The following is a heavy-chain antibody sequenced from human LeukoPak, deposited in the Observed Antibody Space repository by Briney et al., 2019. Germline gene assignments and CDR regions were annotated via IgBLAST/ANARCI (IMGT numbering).Heavy chain of an antibody. V-gene: IGHV4-39*01. CDR1: GDSISSSSYY. CDR2: IAYDGST. J-gene: IGHJ4*02. Sequence: SETLSLTCTVSGDSISSSSYYWGWIRQPPGKGLEWTGSIAYDGSTHYNPSLKSRVTISGDTSENQFSLRLSSVTAADTAVYFCARFLGAANTDYFDYWGQGTLVTVSS. CDR3: ARFLGAANTDYFDY. D-gene: IGHD6-13*01.